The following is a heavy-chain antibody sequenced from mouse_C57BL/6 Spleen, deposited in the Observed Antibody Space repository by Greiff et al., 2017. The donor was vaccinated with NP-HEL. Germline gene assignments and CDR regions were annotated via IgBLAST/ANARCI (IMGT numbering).Heavy chain of an antibody. CDR1: GYTFTSYW. V-gene: IGHV1-53*01. J-gene: IGHJ1*03. CDR3: ARSSIYYDYDEGYFDG. D-gene: IGHD2-4*01. Sequence: QVQLQQPGTELVKPGASVKLSCKASGYTFTSYWMHWVKQRPGQGLEWIGNINPSNGGTNYNDKFKSKATLTVDKSSSTAYMQLSSLTSEDSAVYYCARSSIYYDYDEGYFDGWGTGTTVTVSS. CDR2: INPSNGGT.